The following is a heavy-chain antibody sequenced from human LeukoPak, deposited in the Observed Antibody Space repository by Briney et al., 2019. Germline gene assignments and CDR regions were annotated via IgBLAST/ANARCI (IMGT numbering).Heavy chain of an antibody. CDR1: GGSFSGYY. J-gene: IGHJ4*02. D-gene: IGHD3-22*01. CDR3: AREWLLGFDY. V-gene: IGHV4-34*01. Sequence: SETLSLTCAVYGGSFSGYYWSWIRQPPGKGLEWIGEINHSGSTNYNPSLKSRVTISVDTSKNQFSLKLSSVTAADTAVYYCAREWLLGFDYWGQGTLVTVSS. CDR2: INHSGST.